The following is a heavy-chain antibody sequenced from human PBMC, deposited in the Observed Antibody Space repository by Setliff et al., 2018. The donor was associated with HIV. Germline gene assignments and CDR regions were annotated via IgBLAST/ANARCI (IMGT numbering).Heavy chain of an antibody. J-gene: IGHJ4*02. CDR1: GYTFTRYD. D-gene: IGHD2-8*01. CDR3: ASGSGYCRNGVCYIGVHKNPDKYYFDY. Sequence: ASVKVSCKASGYTFTRYDINWVRQATGQGLEWMGWMNPNSGNTGYAQKFQGRVTITTDELMTTAYMELTSLRSEDTAVYYCASGSGYCRNGVCYIGVHKNPDKYYFDYWGQGTLVTVSS. CDR2: MNPNSGNT. V-gene: IGHV1-8*03.